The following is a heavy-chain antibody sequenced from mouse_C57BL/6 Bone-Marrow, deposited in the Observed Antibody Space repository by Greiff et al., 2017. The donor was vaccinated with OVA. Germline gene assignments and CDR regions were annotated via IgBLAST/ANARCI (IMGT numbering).Heavy chain of an antibody. Sequence: EVQLQQSGTVLARPGASVKMSCKTSGYTFTSYWMHWVKQRPGQGLEWIGAIYPGNSDTSYNQKFKGKAKLTAVTSASTAYMELSSLTNEDSAVYYWTRSHYYGSSAWFAYWGQGTLVTVSA. J-gene: IGHJ3*01. CDR2: IYPGNSDT. CDR3: TRSHYYGSSAWFAY. V-gene: IGHV1-5*01. CDR1: GYTFTSYW. D-gene: IGHD1-1*01.